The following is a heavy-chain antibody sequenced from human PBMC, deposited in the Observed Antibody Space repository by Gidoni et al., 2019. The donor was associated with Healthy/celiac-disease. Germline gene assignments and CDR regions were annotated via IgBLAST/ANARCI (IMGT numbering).Heavy chain of an antibody. J-gene: IGHJ6*02. V-gene: IGHV3-66*01. D-gene: IGHD3-10*01. Sequence: EVQLVESGGGLVQPGGSLRLYCAASGFTVSSNYMSWVRQAPGKGLEWVSVIYSGGSTYYADSVKGRFTISRDNSKNTLYLQMNSLRAEDTAVYYCARDRGYFDYYGMDVWGQGTTVTVSS. CDR1: GFTVSSNY. CDR2: IYSGGST. CDR3: ARDRGYFDYYGMDV.